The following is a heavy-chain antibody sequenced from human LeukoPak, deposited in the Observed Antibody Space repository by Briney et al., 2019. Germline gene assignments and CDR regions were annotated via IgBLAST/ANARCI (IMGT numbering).Heavy chain of an antibody. J-gene: IGHJ3*01. CDR2: IYSGGST. Sequence: GGSLRLSCAASGFTVSSNYMSWVRQAPGKGLEWVSVIYSGGSTYYADSVKGRFTISRDNSKNTLYLQMNSLRPEDTALYYCAKPIYDPYTRGQHDAFDVWGHGTMVTVSS. V-gene: IGHV3-66*04. D-gene: IGHD6-13*01. CDR1: GFTVSSNY. CDR3: AKPIYDPYTRGQHDAFDV.